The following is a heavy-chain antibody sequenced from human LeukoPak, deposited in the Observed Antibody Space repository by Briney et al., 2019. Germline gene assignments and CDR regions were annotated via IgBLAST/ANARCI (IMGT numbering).Heavy chain of an antibody. CDR3: ARDETWTSTPPYYFDY. Sequence: PGGSLRLFCAASGFPFSRYWMRLVRQAPGKGPEWVANKKQDGSEKYYVSSVKGRFTISRDNAKNSLYLQMNSLRAEDTAVYYCARDETWTSTPPYYFDYWGQGTLVTVSS. CDR1: GFPFSRYW. CDR2: KKQDGSEK. V-gene: IGHV3-7*01. J-gene: IGHJ4*02. D-gene: IGHD2/OR15-2a*01.